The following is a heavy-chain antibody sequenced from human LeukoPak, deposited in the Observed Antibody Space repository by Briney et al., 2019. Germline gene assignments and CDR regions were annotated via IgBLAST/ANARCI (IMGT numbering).Heavy chain of an antibody. CDR2: IRSKAYGGTT. V-gene: IGHV3-49*03. CDR3: TRPLSGSTSAFDI. CDR1: GFTLGDYA. J-gene: IGHJ3*02. D-gene: IGHD1-26*01. Sequence: PGRSLRLSCTASGFTLGDYAMSWFRQAPGKGLEWVGFIRSKAYGGTTEYAASVKGRFTISRDDSKSIAYLQMNSLKTEDTAVYYCTRPLSGSTSAFDIWGQGTMVTVSS.